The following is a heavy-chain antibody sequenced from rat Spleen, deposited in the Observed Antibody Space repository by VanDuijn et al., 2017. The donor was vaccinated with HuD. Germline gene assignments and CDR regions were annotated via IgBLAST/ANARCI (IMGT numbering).Heavy chain of an antibody. D-gene: IGHD4-3*01. Sequence: EVQLVESGGGLMQPGRSLKLSCAVSGFTFSNFDMAWVRQAPGKGLEWIGEINKDSSVRKYIPSLKEKIIISRDNAQNTLYLQMSKLGSEDTAIYYCVREEFGVRDWGQGVMVTVSS. V-gene: IGHV4-2*01. CDR3: VREEFGVRD. CDR1: GFTFSNFD. J-gene: IGHJ2*01. CDR2: INKDSSVR.